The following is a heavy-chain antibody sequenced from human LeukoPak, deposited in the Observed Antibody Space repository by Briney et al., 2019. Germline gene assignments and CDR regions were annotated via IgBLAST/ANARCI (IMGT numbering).Heavy chain of an antibody. D-gene: IGHD3-16*01. CDR1: GFTFSSYA. J-gene: IGHJ5*02. CDR3: ARAPGGSDWFDP. V-gene: IGHV3-30*04. CDR2: ISYDGSNK. Sequence: GRSLRLSCAASGFTFSSYAMHWVRQAPGKGLEWVAVISYDGSNKYYADSVKGRFTISRDNSKNTLYLQMNSLRAEDTAVYYCARAPGGSDWFDPWGQGTLVTVSS.